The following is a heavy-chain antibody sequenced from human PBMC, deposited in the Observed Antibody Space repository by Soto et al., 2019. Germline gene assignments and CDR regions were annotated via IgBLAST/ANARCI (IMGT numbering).Heavy chain of an antibody. D-gene: IGHD6-13*01. CDR2: VYYTGTT. CDR1: GGSVSSGSYY. CDR3: ARDLAAVPRAFDY. J-gene: IGHJ4*02. V-gene: IGHV4-61*01. Sequence: KPSEALSLTCTVSGGSVSSGSYYWSWVRQPPGKGLEWIGSVYYTGTTDYNPSLKSRVTISVDTSKTQFSLNLRSVTAADTAVYYCARDLAAVPRAFDYWGRGTLVTVSS.